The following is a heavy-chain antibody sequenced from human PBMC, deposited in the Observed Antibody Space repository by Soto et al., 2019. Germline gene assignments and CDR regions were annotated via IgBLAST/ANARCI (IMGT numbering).Heavy chain of an antibody. Sequence: SETLSLTCTVSGGSISSYYWSWIRQPPGKGLEWIGYIYYTGTTNYNPSLKSRVVMSLDTTKNHFSLKLSSVTAADTAVYYCARDSILRVRAFDYWGLGTLVTVSS. CDR3: ARDSILRVRAFDY. CDR1: GGSISSYY. CDR2: IYYTGTT. V-gene: IGHV4-59*01. J-gene: IGHJ4*02. D-gene: IGHD3-10*01.